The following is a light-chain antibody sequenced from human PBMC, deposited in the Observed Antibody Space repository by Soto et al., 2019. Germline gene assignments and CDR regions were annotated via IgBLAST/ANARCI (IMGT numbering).Light chain of an antibody. J-gene: IGLJ1*01. CDR2: EDN. CDR1: SGSIATTY. V-gene: IGLV6-57*04. Sequence: NFMLTQPHSVSESPGKTVTISCTRSSGSIATTYVQWYQQRPGSAPSTVIYEDNQRPSGLPDRFSGSIDSSSNSASLTISGLKTEDEADYYCQSYDSSSVVFGTGTKVTVL. CDR3: QSYDSSSVV.